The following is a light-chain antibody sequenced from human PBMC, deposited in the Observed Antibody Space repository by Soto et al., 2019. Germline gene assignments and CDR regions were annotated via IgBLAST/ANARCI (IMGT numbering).Light chain of an antibody. CDR3: MEYGSCLT. CDR1: QSVSNNY. V-gene: IGKV3-20*01. J-gene: IGKJ4*02. CDR2: GAS. Sequence: IASTPSPRTLSLSHGDRATFSSRASQSVSNNYLAWYQQKPGQPPRLLIYGASNRATGIPDRFSGSGSGTDFTLSISRLGKGDVEVKCGMEYGSCLTFGGGTKVDIK.